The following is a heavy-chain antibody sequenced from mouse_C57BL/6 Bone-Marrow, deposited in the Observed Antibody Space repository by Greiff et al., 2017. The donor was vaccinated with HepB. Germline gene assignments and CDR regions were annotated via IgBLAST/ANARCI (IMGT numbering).Heavy chain of an antibody. CDR1: GYAFSSSW. CDR3: GNGSSLYAMDY. CDR2: IYPGDGDT. Sequence: QVQLQQSGPELVKPGASVKISCKASGYAFSSSWMNWVKQRPGKGLEWIGRIYPGDGDTNYNGKFKGKATLTADKSSSTAYMQLSSLTSEDAAVYFCGNGSSLYAMDYWGQGTSVTVSS. J-gene: IGHJ4*01. V-gene: IGHV1-82*01. D-gene: IGHD1-1*01.